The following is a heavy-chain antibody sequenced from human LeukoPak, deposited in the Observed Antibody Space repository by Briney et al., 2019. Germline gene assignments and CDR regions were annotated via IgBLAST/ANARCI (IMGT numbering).Heavy chain of an antibody. V-gene: IGHV5-51*01. Sequence: GESLKISCKGSGYGFTNYWIGWVRQMPGKGLEWMGIIYPGDSDTRYSPSFQGQVTISADKSISTAYLQWSSLKASDTAMYYCARHPRLSSYCGGDCYIWGQGTLVTVSS. CDR2: IYPGDSDT. D-gene: IGHD2-21*02. J-gene: IGHJ4*02. CDR3: ARHPRLSSYCGGDCYI. CDR1: GYGFTNYW.